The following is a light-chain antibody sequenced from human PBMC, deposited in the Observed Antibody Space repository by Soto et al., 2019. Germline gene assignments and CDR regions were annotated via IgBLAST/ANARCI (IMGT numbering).Light chain of an antibody. CDR3: CSYAGSVSVV. CDR2: EVS. V-gene: IGLV2-8*01. CDR1: SSDVGGYKF. J-gene: IGLJ2*01. Sequence: QSVLTQPPSASGSPGQSVTISCTGTSSDVGGYKFVSWYQQYPDKAPKLMIYEVSKRPSGVPDRFSGSKSGNTASLTVSGLQAADEADYYCCSYAGSVSVVFGGGTNLTVL.